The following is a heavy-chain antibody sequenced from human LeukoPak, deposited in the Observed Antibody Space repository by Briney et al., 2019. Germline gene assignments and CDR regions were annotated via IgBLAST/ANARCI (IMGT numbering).Heavy chain of an antibody. J-gene: IGHJ4*02. D-gene: IGHD3-9*01. Sequence: GASVKVSCKASGYTFTCYYMHWVRQAPGQGLEWMGWINPNSGGTNYAQKFQGRVTMTRDTSISTAYMELSRLRSDDTAVYYCARAYYDILTGYSGGISDYWGQGTLVTVSS. CDR2: INPNSGGT. V-gene: IGHV1-2*02. CDR3: ARAYYDILTGYSGGISDY. CDR1: GYTFTCYY.